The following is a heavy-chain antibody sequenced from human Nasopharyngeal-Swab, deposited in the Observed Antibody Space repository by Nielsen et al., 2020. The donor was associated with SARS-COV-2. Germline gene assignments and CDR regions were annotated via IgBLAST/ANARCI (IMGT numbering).Heavy chain of an antibody. V-gene: IGHV1-69*13. Sequence: SVKVSCKASGYTFSNYAISWVRQAPGQGLEWMGGIIPIFGTANYAQKFQGRVTITADESTSTAYMELSSLRSEDTAVYYCARVMTPSSGWYDGYYYYYGMDVWGQGTTVTVSS. CDR2: IIPIFGTA. CDR1: GYTFSNYA. D-gene: IGHD6-19*01. CDR3: ARVMTPSSGWYDGYYYYYGMDV. J-gene: IGHJ6*02.